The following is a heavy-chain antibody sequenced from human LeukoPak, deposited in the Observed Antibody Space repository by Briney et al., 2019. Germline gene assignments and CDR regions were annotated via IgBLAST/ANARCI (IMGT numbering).Heavy chain of an antibody. Sequence: PSETLSLTCTVSGGSISSYYWSWIRQPAGKGLEWIGRIYTSGSTNYNPSLKSRVTMSVDTSKNQFSLKLSSVTAADTAVYYCAGVRVGTAMVGGYFDYWGQGTLVTVSS. CDR2: IYTSGST. J-gene: IGHJ4*02. CDR3: AGVRVGTAMVGGYFDY. D-gene: IGHD5-18*01. V-gene: IGHV4-4*07. CDR1: GGSISSYY.